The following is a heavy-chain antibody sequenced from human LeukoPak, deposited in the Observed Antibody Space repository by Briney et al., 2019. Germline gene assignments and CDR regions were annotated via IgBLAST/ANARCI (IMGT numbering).Heavy chain of an antibody. Sequence: GGSLRLSCAASGFTFSSYAMSWVRQAPGKGLEWVSGISGSGGSTYYADSVKGRFTISRDNSKNTLYLQMNSLRAEDTAVYYCAKVKGYCGGGSCYSGGLAFDIWGQGTMVTVSS. CDR3: AKVKGYCGGGSCYSGGLAFDI. J-gene: IGHJ3*02. CDR1: GFTFSSYA. D-gene: IGHD2-15*01. CDR2: ISGSGGST. V-gene: IGHV3-23*01.